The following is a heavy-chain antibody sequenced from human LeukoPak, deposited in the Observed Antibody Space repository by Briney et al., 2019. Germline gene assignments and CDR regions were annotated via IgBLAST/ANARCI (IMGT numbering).Heavy chain of an antibody. V-gene: IGHV4-34*01. CDR3: ARLGYVGATPADY. J-gene: IGHJ4*02. CDR2: INHSGST. Sequence: SETLSLTCTVSGGSISGYYWSWIRQPPGKGLEWIGEINHSGSTNYNPSLKSRVTISVDTSKNQFSLKLSSVTAADTAVYYCARLGYVGATPADYWGQGTLVTVSS. CDR1: GGSISGYY. D-gene: IGHD1-26*01.